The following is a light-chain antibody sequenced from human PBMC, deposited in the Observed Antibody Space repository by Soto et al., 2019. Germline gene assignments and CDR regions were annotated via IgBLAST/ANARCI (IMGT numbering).Light chain of an antibody. CDR3: ATWDDSLRAVV. CDR1: SSNIGSNF. J-gene: IGLJ2*01. CDR2: RNN. Sequence: QSVLTQPPSASGTPGQRFTISCSGSSSNIGSNFVYWYQQLPGTAPKLLIYRNNQRPSGVPDRFSGSKSGTSVSLAISGLRSEDEADDYCATWDDSLRAVVFCGGTKLTVL. V-gene: IGLV1-47*01.